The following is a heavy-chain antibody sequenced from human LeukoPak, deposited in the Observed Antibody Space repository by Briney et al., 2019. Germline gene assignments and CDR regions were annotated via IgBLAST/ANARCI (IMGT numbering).Heavy chain of an antibody. CDR1: GFTFNSYA. D-gene: IGHD4-17*01. CDR2: LSGSGGDT. Sequence: GGSLRLSCATSGFTFNSYAMSWVRPAPGKGLEWVSGLSGSGGDTDYADSVKGRFTISRDNSRNTLYLQMNSLRSEDTAVYYCAKDAMATVTYFDYWGQGSLVTVSS. J-gene: IGHJ4*02. V-gene: IGHV3-23*01. CDR3: AKDAMATVTYFDY.